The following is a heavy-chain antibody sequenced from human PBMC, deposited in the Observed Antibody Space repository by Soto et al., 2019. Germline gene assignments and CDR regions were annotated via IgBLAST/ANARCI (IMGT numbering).Heavy chain of an antibody. J-gene: IGHJ4*02. CDR1: VGSIISGGYY. Sequence: SETLSLTCSVSVGSIISGGYYWSWIRQHPGKGLEWIGYTFYSGSTDYNPSLNSRVNISVDTSKNQVSLKLTSVTAADTAVYYCATTEDYFDYWGQGTLVTVSS. CDR2: TFYSGST. CDR3: ATTEDYFDY. V-gene: IGHV4-31*03.